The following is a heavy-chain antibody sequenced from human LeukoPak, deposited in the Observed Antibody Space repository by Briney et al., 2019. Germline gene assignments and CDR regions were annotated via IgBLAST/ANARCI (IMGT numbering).Heavy chain of an antibody. CDR1: GFTFSSYG. CDR2: IWYDGSNK. J-gene: IGHJ4*02. CDR3: ARDLRGVFGFLSFLDY. D-gene: IGHD3-3*01. Sequence: GGSLRLSCAASGFTFSSYGMHWVRQAPGKGLEWVAVIWYDGSNKYYADSVKGRFTISRDNSKNTLYPQMNSLRAEDTAVYYCARDLRGVFGFLSFLDYWGQGTLVTVSS. V-gene: IGHV3-33*01.